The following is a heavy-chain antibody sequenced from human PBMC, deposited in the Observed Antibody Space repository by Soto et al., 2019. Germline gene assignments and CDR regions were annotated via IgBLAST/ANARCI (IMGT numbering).Heavy chain of an antibody. J-gene: IGHJ6*02. D-gene: IGHD3-3*01. CDR2: INPSGGST. CDR1: GYTFTSHY. V-gene: IGHV1-46*01. CDR3: ARDLRVVSTIFGVDFYYYYGMDV. Sequence: GASVKVSCKASGYTFTSHYMHWVRQAPGQGLEWMGIINPSGGSTSYAQKFQGRVTMTRDTSTSTVYMELSSLRSEDTAVYYCARDLRVVSTIFGVDFYYYYGMDVWGQGTTVTVSS.